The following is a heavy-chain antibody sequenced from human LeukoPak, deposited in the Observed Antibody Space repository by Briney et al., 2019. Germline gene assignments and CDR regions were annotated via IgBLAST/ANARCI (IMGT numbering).Heavy chain of an antibody. CDR1: GGSISSYY. J-gene: IGHJ5*02. CDR2: IYYTGST. D-gene: IGHD3-10*01. V-gene: IGHV4-59*01. CDR3: ARDSGTTGEVKFDP. Sequence: SETLSLTCTVSGGSISSYYWSWIRQPPGKGLEWIGYIYYTGSTTYNPSLESRITISVDTSKNQFSLELTSVTAADTAVYYCARDSGTTGEVKFDPWGQGTLVTVSS.